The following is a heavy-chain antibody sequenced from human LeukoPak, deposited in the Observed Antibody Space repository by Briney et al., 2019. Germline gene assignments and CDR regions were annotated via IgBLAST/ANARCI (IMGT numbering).Heavy chain of an antibody. Sequence: ASVKVSCKVSGYTLTELSMHWVRQAPGKGLEWMGGFDPEDGETIYAQKFQGRVTMTEDTSTDTAYMELSSLRSEDTAVYYCATDSRYTIFGVVIQFDYWGQGTLVTVSS. CDR3: ATDSRYTIFGVVIQFDY. CDR1: GYTLTELS. D-gene: IGHD3-3*01. J-gene: IGHJ4*02. V-gene: IGHV1-24*01. CDR2: FDPEDGET.